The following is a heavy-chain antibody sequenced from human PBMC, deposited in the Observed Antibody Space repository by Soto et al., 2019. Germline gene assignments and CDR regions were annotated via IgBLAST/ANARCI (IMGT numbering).Heavy chain of an antibody. CDR1: GGSFSGCY. Sequence: PSETLSLTCAVYGGSFSGCYWSWIRQPPGKGLEWIGEINHSGSTNYNPSLKSRVTISVDTSKNQFSLKLSSVTAADTAVYYCARVTGRYYYGMDVWGQGTTVTVSS. V-gene: IGHV4-34*01. CDR2: INHSGST. CDR3: ARVTGRYYYGMDV. J-gene: IGHJ6*02.